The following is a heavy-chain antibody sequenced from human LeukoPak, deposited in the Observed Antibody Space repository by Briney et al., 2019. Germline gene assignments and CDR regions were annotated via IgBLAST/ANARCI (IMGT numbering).Heavy chain of an antibody. V-gene: IGHV4-39*01. CDR3: ARRFTVWCFDL. Sequence: PSETLSLTCTVSGGSINSSPYYWGWIRQPPGEGLEWIGSIYYSGSTYYNPSLKSRVTISVDTSKNQFSLKLNSVTAADTAVYYCARRFTVWCFDLWGRGTLVTVSS. CDR2: IYYSGST. CDR1: GGSINSSPYY. J-gene: IGHJ2*01. D-gene: IGHD4-17*01.